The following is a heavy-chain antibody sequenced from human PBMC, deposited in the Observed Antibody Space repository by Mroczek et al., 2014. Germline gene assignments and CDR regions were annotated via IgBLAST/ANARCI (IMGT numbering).Heavy chain of an antibody. D-gene: IGHD3-3*01. CDR1: GGSISSGGYY. CDR2: IYYSGST. V-gene: IGHV4-31*03. CDR3: ARGGFGVVIQTYYYYGMDV. Sequence: QVQLQESGPGLVKPSQTLSLTCTVSGGSISSGGYYWSWIRQHPGKGLEWIGYIYYSGSTYYNPSLKSRVTISVDTSKNQFSLKLSSVTAADTAVYYCARGGFGVVIQTYYYYGMDVWGQGTTVTVSS. J-gene: IGHJ6*02.